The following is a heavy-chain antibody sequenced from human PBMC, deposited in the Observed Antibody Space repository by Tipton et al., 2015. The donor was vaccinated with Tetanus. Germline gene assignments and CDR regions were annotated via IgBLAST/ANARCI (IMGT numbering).Heavy chain of an antibody. CDR2: ISGSGGST. Sequence: GSLRLSCAASGFTFSTYAMTWVRQAPGKGLEWVSAISGSGGSTYYGDSVKGRFTISRDNAKNSLYLQMNSLRDDDAALYYCARGSGAMDSWGQGTLVTVSS. CDR1: GFTFSTYA. V-gene: IGHV3-23*01. D-gene: IGHD7-27*01. CDR3: ARGSGAMDS. J-gene: IGHJ4*02.